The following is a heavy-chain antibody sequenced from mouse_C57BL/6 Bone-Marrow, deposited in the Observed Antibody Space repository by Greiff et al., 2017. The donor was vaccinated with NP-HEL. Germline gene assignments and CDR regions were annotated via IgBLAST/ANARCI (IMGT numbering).Heavy chain of an antibody. Sequence: QVQLQQPGAELVKPGASVKLSCKASGYTFTSYWMQWVKQRPGQGLEWIGEIDPSDSYTNYNQKFKGKATLTVDTSSSTAYMQLSSLTSEDSAVYYCARFDYDEYFDVWGTGTTVTVSS. D-gene: IGHD2-4*01. CDR1: GYTFTSYW. CDR3: ARFDYDEYFDV. CDR2: IDPSDSYT. J-gene: IGHJ1*03. V-gene: IGHV1-50*01.